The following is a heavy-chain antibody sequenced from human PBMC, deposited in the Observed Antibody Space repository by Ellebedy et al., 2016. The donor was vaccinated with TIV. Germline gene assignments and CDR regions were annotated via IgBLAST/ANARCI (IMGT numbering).Heavy chain of an antibody. D-gene: IGHD3-10*01. Sequence: AASVKVSCKASGYTFTDTHIHWARQAPEQGLEWVGIVNPNGGATSYEQKLQGRVTLTRDTSTNTVYMELINLSSEDTATYYCAREGKDGFGDFYIWGYFDFWGQGTPVTVSS. CDR3: AREGKDGFGDFYIWGYFDF. V-gene: IGHV1-46*04. CDR2: VNPNGGAT. CDR1: GYTFTDTH. J-gene: IGHJ4*02.